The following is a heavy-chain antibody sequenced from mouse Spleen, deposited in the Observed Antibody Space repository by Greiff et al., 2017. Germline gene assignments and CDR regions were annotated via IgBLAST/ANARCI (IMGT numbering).Heavy chain of an antibody. J-gene: IGHJ2*01. CDR2: ISSGGSYT. Sequence: EVQLVESGGGLVKPGGSLKLSCAASGFTFSSYTMSWVRQTPEKRLEWVATISSGGSYTYYPDSVKGRFTISRDNAKNTLYLQMSSLKSEDTAMYYCTRASPFDYWGQGTTLTVSS. V-gene: IGHV5-6-4*01. CDR1: GFTFSSYT. CDR3: TRASPFDY.